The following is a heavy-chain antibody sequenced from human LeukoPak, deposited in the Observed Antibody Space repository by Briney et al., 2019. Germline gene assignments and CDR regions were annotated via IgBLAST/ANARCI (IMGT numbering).Heavy chain of an antibody. V-gene: IGHV3-23*01. CDR3: AKDSSSSNYYYGMDV. D-gene: IGHD6-6*01. J-gene: IGHJ6*02. CDR2: ISGSAGST. CDR1: GFTFSSYT. Sequence: PGGSLRLSCAASGFTFSSYTLNWVRQAPGKGLEWVSAISGSAGSTYYGDSVKGRFTISRDNSKNTLYLQMNSLRAADTAVYYCAKDSSSSNYYYGMDVWGQGTTVTVSS.